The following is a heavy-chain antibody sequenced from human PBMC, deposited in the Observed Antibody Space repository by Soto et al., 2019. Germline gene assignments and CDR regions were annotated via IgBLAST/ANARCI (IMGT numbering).Heavy chain of an antibody. D-gene: IGHD5-12*01. CDR2: VSYDGIDE. CDR1: GFTFTSFG. V-gene: IGHV3-30*03. Sequence: QVHLVESGGGVVQPGRSLRLSCAASGFTFTSFGIHWVRQAPGKGLEWVAVVSYDGIDENYADSVKGRFSISRDNSKNTVYLQLNSLRGEDTAVYYCATDLREMATNTPDYWGQGTL. CDR3: ATDLREMATNTPDY. J-gene: IGHJ4*02.